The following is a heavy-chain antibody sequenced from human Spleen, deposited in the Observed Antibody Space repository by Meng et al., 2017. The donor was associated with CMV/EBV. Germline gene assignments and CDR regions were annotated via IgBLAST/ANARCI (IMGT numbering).Heavy chain of an antibody. D-gene: IGHD1-26*01. CDR2: VSGSGDST. J-gene: IGHJ4*02. CDR1: GFTLRNYA. CDR3: AKDASTYSGSYHFDQ. Sequence: GESLKISCAASGFTLRNYAMTWVRQAPGEGLEWVSTVSGSGDSTYYADSVKGRFTFSRDNSKNTLYLQINSLRAEDTALYYCAKDASTYSGSYHFDQWGQGTLVTVSS. V-gene: IGHV3-23*01.